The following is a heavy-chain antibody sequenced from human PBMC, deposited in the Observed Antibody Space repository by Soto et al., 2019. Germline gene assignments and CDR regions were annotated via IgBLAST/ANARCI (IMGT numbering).Heavy chain of an antibody. CDR1: GGTFSSYA. J-gene: IGHJ6*02. V-gene: IGHV1-69*01. CDR3: ARAIVVVPAAPYYYYGMDV. Sequence: QVQLVQSGAEVKKPGSSVKVSCKASGGTFSSYAISWVRQAPGQGLEWMGGIIPIFGTANYAQKFQGRVTITADESTSTAYMELSSLRSEDTAVYYRARAIVVVPAAPYYYYGMDVWGQGTTVTVSS. D-gene: IGHD2-2*01. CDR2: IIPIFGTA.